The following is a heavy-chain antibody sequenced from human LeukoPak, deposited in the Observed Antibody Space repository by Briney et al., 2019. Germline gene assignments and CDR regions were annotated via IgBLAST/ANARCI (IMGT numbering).Heavy chain of an antibody. J-gene: IGHJ6*03. V-gene: IGHV1-2*02. CDR3: ARDGGNFWSGYPLNYYYMDV. Sequence: GASVKVSCKASGYTFTGYYMHWVRQAPGQGLEWMGWINPNSGGTNYAQKFQGRVTMTRDTSISTAYMELSRLRSDDTAVYYCARDGGNFWSGYPLNYYYMDVWGKGTTATVSS. CDR1: GYTFTGYY. CDR2: INPNSGGT. D-gene: IGHD3-3*01.